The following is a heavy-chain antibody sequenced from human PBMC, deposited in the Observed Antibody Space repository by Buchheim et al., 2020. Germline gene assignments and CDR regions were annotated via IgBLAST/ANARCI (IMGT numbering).Heavy chain of an antibody. Sequence: EVQLVESGGGLVQPGGSLRLSCAASGFTFSSYEMNWVRQAPGKGLEWVSYISSSGSTIYYAYSVKGRFTISRDNAKNSLYLQMNSLRAEDTAVYYCARDSGESGSYSKYYYYGMDVWGQGTT. CDR1: GFTFSSYE. J-gene: IGHJ6*02. V-gene: IGHV3-48*03. CDR2: ISSSGSTI. CDR3: ARDSGESGSYSKYYYYGMDV. D-gene: IGHD1-26*01.